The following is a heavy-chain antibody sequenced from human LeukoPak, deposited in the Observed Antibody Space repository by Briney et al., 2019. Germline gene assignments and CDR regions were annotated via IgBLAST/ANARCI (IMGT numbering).Heavy chain of an antibody. Sequence: GGSLRLSCAASGFTFSSYAMHWVRQAPGKGLEYVSAISSNVGSTYYANSVKGRFTISRDNSKNTLYLQMGSLRAEDMAVYYCARAGLRGIAAPPNWFDPWGQGTLVTVSS. D-gene: IGHD6-13*01. CDR1: GFTFSSYA. CDR3: ARAGLRGIAAPPNWFDP. J-gene: IGHJ5*02. V-gene: IGHV3-64*01. CDR2: ISSNVGST.